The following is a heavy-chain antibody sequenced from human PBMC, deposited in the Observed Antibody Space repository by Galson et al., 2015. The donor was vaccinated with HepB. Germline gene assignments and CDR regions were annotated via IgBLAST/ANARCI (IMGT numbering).Heavy chain of an antibody. D-gene: IGHD5-18*01. CDR2: IVVGSGNT. CDR3: AAEAGYSYGSFPS. V-gene: IGHV1-58*01. CDR1: GFTFTSSA. J-gene: IGHJ5*02. Sequence: SVTVSCKASGFTFTSSAVQWVRQARGQRLEWIGWIVVGSGNTNYAQKFQERVTITRDMSTSTAYMELSSLRSEDTAVYYCAAEAGYSYGSFPSWGQGTLVTVSS.